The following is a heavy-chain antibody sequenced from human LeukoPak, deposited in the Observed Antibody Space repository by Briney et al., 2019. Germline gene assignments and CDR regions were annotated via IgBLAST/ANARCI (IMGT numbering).Heavy chain of an antibody. CDR1: GGSISSSSYY. D-gene: IGHD3-16*01. V-gene: IGHV4-39*02. CDR3: ARERGNYYYYMDV. J-gene: IGHJ6*03. CDR2: IYYSGST. Sequence: SETLSLTCTVSGGSISSSSYYWGWIRQPPGKGLEWIGSIYYSGSTYYNPSLKSRVTISVDTSKNQFSLKLSSVTAADTAVYYCARERGNYYYYMDVWGKGTTVTISS.